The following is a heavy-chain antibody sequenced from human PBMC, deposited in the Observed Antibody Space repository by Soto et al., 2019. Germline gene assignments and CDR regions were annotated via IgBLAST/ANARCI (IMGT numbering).Heavy chain of an antibody. V-gene: IGHV3-30-3*01. CDR2: ISCAGTST. Sequence: QVQLVESGGGVVQPGRSLRLSCAASGFTFSNSAMHWVRQAPGKGLEWVAVISCAGTSTYYADSVKGRLTISRDNSKDTVYLQLNSLRSEDTAVYHCARDPGHYDNEYYTFDYWGQGTLVTVSS. CDR3: ARDPGHYDNEYYTFDY. CDR1: GFTFSNSA. J-gene: IGHJ4*02. D-gene: IGHD3-3*01.